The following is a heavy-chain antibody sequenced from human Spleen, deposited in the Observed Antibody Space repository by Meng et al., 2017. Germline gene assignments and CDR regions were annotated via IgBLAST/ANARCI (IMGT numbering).Heavy chain of an antibody. J-gene: IGHJ4*02. CDR3: ARGAASRLEV. D-gene: IGHD3-3*01. Sequence: QVQLVQSGAEVKTPGASVKVSCKASGYIFASDAINWVRQAPGQGLEWMGWINTNTGKPAYVQGFTGRFVFSLDTSVSTAYLQITSLKAEDTAIYYCARGAASRLEVWGQGTLVTVSS. CDR2: INTNTGKP. CDR1: GYIFASDA. V-gene: IGHV7-4-1*02.